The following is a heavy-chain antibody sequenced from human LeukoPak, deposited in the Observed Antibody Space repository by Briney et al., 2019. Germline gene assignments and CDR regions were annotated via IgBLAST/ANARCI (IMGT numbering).Heavy chain of an antibody. CDR2: IYRTGSA. J-gene: IGHJ4*02. CDR1: GGSLSNGNW. V-gene: IGHV4-4*02. Sequence: PSGTLSLTCGVSGGSLSNGNWWSWVRQPPGKGLEWIGEIYRTGSANYNPSLKSRVTISVDKSKNQFSLSLNSVTAADTAVYYCVRCGSYCLDYWGQGTLVTVSS. CDR3: VRCGSYCLDY. D-gene: IGHD1-26*01.